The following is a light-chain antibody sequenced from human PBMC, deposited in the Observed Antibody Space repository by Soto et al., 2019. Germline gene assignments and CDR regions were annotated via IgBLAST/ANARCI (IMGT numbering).Light chain of an antibody. Sequence: EIVLTQSPATLSLSPGARSTLSCRASQGVSSNLAWYQQKPGQAPRLLIYGASTRATGIPARFSGSGSGTEFTLPISSLQSEDFSVYYCQRYNNWPPWTFGQGTKVDIK. CDR2: GAS. J-gene: IGKJ1*01. V-gene: IGKV3-15*01. CDR3: QRYNNWPPWT. CDR1: QGVSSN.